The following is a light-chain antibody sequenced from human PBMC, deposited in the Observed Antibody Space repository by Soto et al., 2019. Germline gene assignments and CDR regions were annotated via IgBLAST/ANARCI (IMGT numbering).Light chain of an antibody. CDR2: EVS. Sequence: QSALTQPASVSGSPGQSITISCTGTSSDVGGYNYVSWYQQHPGKAPKLMIYEVSNRPSGVSNRFSGSKSGNTASLTISGLQAEDEADYYGSSYTSSSTPRVFGTGTKVTVL. V-gene: IGLV2-14*01. CDR1: SSDVGGYNY. J-gene: IGLJ1*01. CDR3: SSYTSSSTPRV.